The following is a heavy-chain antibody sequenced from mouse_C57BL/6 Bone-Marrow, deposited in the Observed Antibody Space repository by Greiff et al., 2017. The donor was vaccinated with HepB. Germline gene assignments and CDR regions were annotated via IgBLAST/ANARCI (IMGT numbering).Heavy chain of an antibody. CDR2: IHPNSGST. D-gene: IGHD1-1*01. V-gene: IGHV1-64*01. CDR3: ASLYYYGSSHWYFDV. J-gene: IGHJ1*03. Sequence: QVHVKQPGAELVKPGASVKLSCKASGYTFTSYWMHWVKQRPGQGLEWIGMIHPNSGSTNYNEKFKSKATLTVDKSSSTAYMQLSSLTSEDSAVYYCASLYYYGSSHWYFDVWGTGTTVTVSS. CDR1: GYTFTSYW.